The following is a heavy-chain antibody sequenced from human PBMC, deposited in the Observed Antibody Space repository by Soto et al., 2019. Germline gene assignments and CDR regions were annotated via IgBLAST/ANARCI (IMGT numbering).Heavy chain of an antibody. J-gene: IGHJ3*02. CDR3: AMYYYDSPDAFDI. V-gene: IGHV3-30-3*01. CDR2: ISYDGSNK. CDR1: GFTFSSYA. Sequence: GGSLRLSCAASGFTFSSYAMHWVRQAPGKGLEWVAVISYDGSNKYYADSVKGRFTISRDNSKNTLYLQMNSLRAEDTAVYYCAMYYYDSPDAFDIWGQGTMVTVSS. D-gene: IGHD3-22*01.